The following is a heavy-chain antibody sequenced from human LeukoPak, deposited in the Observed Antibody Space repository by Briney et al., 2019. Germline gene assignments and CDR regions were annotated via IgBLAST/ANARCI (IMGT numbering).Heavy chain of an antibody. CDR1: GFTFSDYY. V-gene: IGHV3-11*04. D-gene: IGHD3-22*01. CDR2: ISSSGSTI. Sequence: GGSLRLSCAASGFTFSDYYMSWIRQAPGKGVEWVSYISSSGSTIYYADSVKGRFTISRDNAKNTLYLPMNSLRAEDTAVHYCARETVVITRPYFDYWGQGTLVTVSS. J-gene: IGHJ4*02. CDR3: ARETVVITRPYFDY.